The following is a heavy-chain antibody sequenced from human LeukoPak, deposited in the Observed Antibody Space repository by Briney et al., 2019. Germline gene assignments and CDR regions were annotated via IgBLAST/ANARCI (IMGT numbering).Heavy chain of an antibody. J-gene: IGHJ4*02. V-gene: IGHV3-11*01. CDR2: ISSSGSTI. Sequence: GGSLRLSCAASGFTFSDYYMSWIRQAPGKGLEWVSYISSSGSTIYYADTVKGRFTISRDNAKNSLYLQMNSLRVEDTAVYYCARDRYSGSYPLDYWGQGTLVTVSS. D-gene: IGHD1-26*01. CDR3: ARDRYSGSYPLDY. CDR1: GFTFSDYY.